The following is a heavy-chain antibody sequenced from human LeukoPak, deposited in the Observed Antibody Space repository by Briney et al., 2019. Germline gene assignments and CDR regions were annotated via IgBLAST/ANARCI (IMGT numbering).Heavy chain of an antibody. CDR2: INWNGGST. V-gene: IGHV3-20*01. D-gene: IGHD3-10*01. CDR3: ARSSYYYGSGSYSRYFDL. Sequence: GGSLRLSCAASGFTFNDYGMSWVRQAPGKGLEWVSGINWNGGSTGYADSVKGRFTISRDNAKNSLYLQMNSLRAEDTALYHCARSSYYYGSGSYSRYFDLWGRGTLVTVSS. CDR1: GFTFNDYG. J-gene: IGHJ2*01.